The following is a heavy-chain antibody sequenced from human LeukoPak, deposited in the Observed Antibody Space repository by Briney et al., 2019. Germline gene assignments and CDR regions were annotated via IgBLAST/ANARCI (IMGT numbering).Heavy chain of an antibody. CDR3: ARDKHYYGSGGLFDY. D-gene: IGHD3-10*01. CDR1: GYTFTSYY. CDR2: ISAYNGNT. V-gene: IGHV1-18*04. J-gene: IGHJ4*02. Sequence: ASVKVSCKASGYTFTSYYMHWVRQAPGQGLEWMGWISAYNGNTNYAQKLQGRVTMTTDTSTSTAYMELRSLRSDDTAVYYCARDKHYYGSGGLFDYWGQGTLVTVSS.